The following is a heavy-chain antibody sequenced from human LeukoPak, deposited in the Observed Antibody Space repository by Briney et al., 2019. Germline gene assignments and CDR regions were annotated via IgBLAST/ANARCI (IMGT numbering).Heavy chain of an antibody. Sequence: ASVKVSCKASGGTFSSYAISWVRQASGQGLEWMGGIIPIFGTANYAQKFQGRVTITADESTSTAYMELGSLRSENTAVYYCARAYSYGSVLHYYYGMDVWGQGTTVTVSS. D-gene: IGHD5-18*01. CDR2: IIPIFGTA. CDR3: ARAYSYGSVLHYYYGMDV. CDR1: GGTFSSYA. J-gene: IGHJ6*02. V-gene: IGHV1-69*13.